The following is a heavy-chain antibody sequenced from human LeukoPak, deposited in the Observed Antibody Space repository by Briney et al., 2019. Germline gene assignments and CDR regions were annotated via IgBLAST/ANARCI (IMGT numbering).Heavy chain of an antibody. CDR1: GFTVSSNY. J-gene: IGHJ4*02. CDR3: ARWGWLPQLGDFDY. D-gene: IGHD5-24*01. CDR2: ISSSGSTI. Sequence: GGSLRLSCAASGFTVSSNYMSWIRQAPGKGLEWVSYISSSGSTIYYADSVKGRFTISRDNAKNSLYLQMNSLRAEDTAVYYCARWGWLPQLGDFDYWGQGTLVTVSS. V-gene: IGHV3-11*01.